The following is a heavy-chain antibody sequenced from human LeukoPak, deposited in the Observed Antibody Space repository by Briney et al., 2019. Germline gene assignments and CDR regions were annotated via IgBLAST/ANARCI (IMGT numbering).Heavy chain of an antibody. V-gene: IGHV1-46*01. CDR3: ARDPSLTTNGMDV. Sequence: ASVNVSCKASGYTFTSNYMHWVRQAPGQGLEWMGIINPSGGSTSYAQKFQGRVTMTRDTSTSTVYMELSSLRSEDTAVYYCARDPSLTTNGMDVWGQGTTVTVSS. D-gene: IGHD3-9*01. J-gene: IGHJ6*02. CDR1: GYTFTSNY. CDR2: INPSGGST.